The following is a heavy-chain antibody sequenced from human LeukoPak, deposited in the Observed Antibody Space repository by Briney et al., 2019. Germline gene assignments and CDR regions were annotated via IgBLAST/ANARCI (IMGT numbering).Heavy chain of an antibody. CDR2: INHSGSA. J-gene: IGHJ6*03. V-gene: IGHV4-34*01. CDR1: GGSFSGYY. CDR3: ARGGPMTTVTTVSYYYYYMDV. Sequence: SETLSLTCAVYGGSFSGYYWSWIRQPPGKGLEWIGEINHSGSANYNPSLKSRVTISVDTSKNQFSLKLSSVTAADTAVYYCARGGPMTTVTTVSYYYYYMDVWGKGTTVTISS. D-gene: IGHD4-17*01.